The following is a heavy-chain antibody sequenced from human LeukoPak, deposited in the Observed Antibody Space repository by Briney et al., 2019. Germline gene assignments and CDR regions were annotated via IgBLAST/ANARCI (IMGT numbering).Heavy chain of an antibody. D-gene: IGHD5-24*01. CDR3: ARHGDGYKH. CDR1: GYSFTNYW. V-gene: IGHV5-51*01. Sequence: GESLKIPCQGSGYSFTNYWIAWVRLMPGKGLERMGIIYPGDSNTRYSPSFQGQVTISADKSISTTYLQWSSLKASDSAMYYCARHGDGYKHWGQGTLVTVSS. J-gene: IGHJ4*02. CDR2: IYPGDSNT.